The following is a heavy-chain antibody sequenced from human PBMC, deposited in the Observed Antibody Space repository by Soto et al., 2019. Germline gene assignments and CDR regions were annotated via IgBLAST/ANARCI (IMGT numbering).Heavy chain of an antibody. D-gene: IGHD5-12*01. J-gene: IGHJ4*02. CDR1: GFTFSSYW. CDR2: INGDGIIT. V-gene: IGHV3-74*01. CDR3: ARDREYSDYDTGLRGAY. Sequence: EVQLVESGGGLVHPGGSLRLSCGASGFTFSSYWMHWVRRAPGKGLVWVSRINGDGIITNYADSVRGRFTISRDNAKNTLYLQMNSLRAEDTAVYYCARDREYSDYDTGLRGAYWGQGTLVTVSS.